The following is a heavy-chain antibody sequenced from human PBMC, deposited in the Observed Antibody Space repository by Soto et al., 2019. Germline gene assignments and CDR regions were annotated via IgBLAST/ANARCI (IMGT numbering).Heavy chain of an antibody. Sequence: GGSLRLSCAASGFTFSNYAMSWVRQAPGKGLEWVSSISSSSSYIYYADSVKGRFTISRDNAKNSLYLQMNSLRAEDTAVYYCARESENCGGDCYSAPFDYWGQGTLVTVSS. CDR1: GFTFSNYA. CDR2: ISSSSSYI. D-gene: IGHD2-21*02. J-gene: IGHJ4*02. CDR3: ARESENCGGDCYSAPFDY. V-gene: IGHV3-21*01.